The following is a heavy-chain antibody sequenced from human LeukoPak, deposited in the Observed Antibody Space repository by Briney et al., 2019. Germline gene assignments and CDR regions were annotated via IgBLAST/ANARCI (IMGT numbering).Heavy chain of an antibody. Sequence: SETLSLTCTVSGGSISSGDYYWSWIRQPPGKGLEWIGYIYYSGSTYYNPSLKSRVTISVDTSKNQFSLKLSSVTAPDTAVYYCARDRYYGSGSSDYWGQGTLVTVSS. D-gene: IGHD3-10*01. CDR3: ARDRYYGSGSSDY. CDR2: IYYSGST. V-gene: IGHV4-30-4*01. CDR1: GGSISSGDYY. J-gene: IGHJ4*02.